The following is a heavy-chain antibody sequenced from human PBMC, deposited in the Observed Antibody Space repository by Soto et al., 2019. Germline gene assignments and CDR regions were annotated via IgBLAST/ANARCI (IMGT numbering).Heavy chain of an antibody. CDR1: GYTFTGHY. CDR2: IGPKNGDT. D-gene: IGHD1-7*01. V-gene: IGHV1-2*02. CDR3: GRGRSGELVVFY. J-gene: IGHJ4*02. Sequence: QVQLVQSGDEVKESGASVKVSCKASGYTFTGHYIHWVRQAPGQGFEWVGEIGPKNGDTRYAQKFQGRVAMTEDSSITTVYMELSNLSPDDTAVYYGGRGRSGELVVFYWGQGTLVTVHS.